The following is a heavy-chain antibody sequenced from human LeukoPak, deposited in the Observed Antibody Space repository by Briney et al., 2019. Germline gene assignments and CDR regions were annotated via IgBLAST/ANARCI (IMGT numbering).Heavy chain of an antibody. D-gene: IGHD3-3*01. CDR1: GGSISSYY. Sequence: SETLSLTCTVSGGSISSYYWSWIRQPPGKGLDWIGYIYYSGSTNYNPSLKSRVTISVDTSKNQFSLKLSSVTAADTAVYYCARAPNYDFWSGYGAFDYWGQGTLVTVSS. V-gene: IGHV4-59*01. J-gene: IGHJ4*02. CDR3: ARAPNYDFWSGYGAFDY. CDR2: IYYSGST.